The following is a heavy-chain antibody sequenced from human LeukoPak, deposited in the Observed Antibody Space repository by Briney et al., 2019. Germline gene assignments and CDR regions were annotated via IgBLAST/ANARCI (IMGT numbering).Heavy chain of an antibody. CDR1: GGSISSYY. J-gene: IGHJ4*02. Sequence: SETLSLTCSDSGGSISSYYWNWIRQSPGKGLEWIGYIYYDGSTNYNPSLKRRVTMSVDTSKNQLSLKLSSVTAADTAVYYCASARLGYSGYDHGLAYWGQGTLVTVSS. CDR2: IYYDGST. D-gene: IGHD5-12*01. V-gene: IGHV4-59*01. CDR3: ASARLGYSGYDHGLAY.